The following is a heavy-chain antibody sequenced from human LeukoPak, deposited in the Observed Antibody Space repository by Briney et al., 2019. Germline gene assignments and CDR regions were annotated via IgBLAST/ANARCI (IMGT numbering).Heavy chain of an antibody. Sequence: GGSLRLSCAASGFSLSNFGMSWVRQAPGKGLEWLSGLSGSGGSTYYPDSVKGRFTISRDNSKNTLYLQMNSLRAEDTAVYYCAKDLRICAGDCRDAFDIWGQGTTVIVSP. CDR2: LSGSGGST. CDR3: AKDLRICAGDCRDAFDI. V-gene: IGHV3-23*01. D-gene: IGHD2-21*02. J-gene: IGHJ3*02. CDR1: GFSLSNFG.